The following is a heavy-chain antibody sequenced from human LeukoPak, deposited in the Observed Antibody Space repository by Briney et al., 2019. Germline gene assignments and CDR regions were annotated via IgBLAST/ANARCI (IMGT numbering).Heavy chain of an antibody. V-gene: IGHV4-39*07. D-gene: IGHD3-10*01. CDR3: ARRLWWFGELLYNWFDP. J-gene: IGHJ5*02. CDR1: GGSISSSSYY. CDR2: MYYSGST. Sequence: SETLSLTCTVSGGSISSSSYYWGWICQPPGKGLEWIGSMYYSGSTYYNPSLKSRVTISVDTSKNQFSLKLSSVTAADTAVYYCARRLWWFGELLYNWFDPWGQGTLVTVSS.